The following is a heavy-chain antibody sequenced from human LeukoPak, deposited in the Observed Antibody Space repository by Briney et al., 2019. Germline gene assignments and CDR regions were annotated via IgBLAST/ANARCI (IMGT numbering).Heavy chain of an antibody. V-gene: IGHV4-59*08. CDR1: GDSINSHY. CDR3: ARPYYDFWSGYHGGAFDI. D-gene: IGHD3-3*01. CDR2: IFYSGNT. Sequence: SETLSLTCTVFGDSINSHYWSWVRQAPGKGLGWIGYIFYSGNTNYSPSLKSRVTISIDTSKNQYSLKLSSVTAADTAVYYCARPYYDFWSGYHGGAFDIWGQGTMVTVSS. J-gene: IGHJ3*02.